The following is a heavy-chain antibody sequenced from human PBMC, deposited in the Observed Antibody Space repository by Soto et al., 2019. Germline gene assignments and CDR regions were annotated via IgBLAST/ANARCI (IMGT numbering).Heavy chain of an antibody. CDR2: IYHSGST. J-gene: IGHJ3*02. CDR1: GGSISSSNW. V-gene: IGHV4-4*02. CDR3: ARFMTTVTNFAFDI. D-gene: IGHD4-17*01. Sequence: SETLSLTCAVSGGSISSSNWWSWVRQPPGKGLEWIGEIYHSGSTNYNPSLKSRVTISVDKSKNQFSLKLSSVTAADTAVYYCARFMTTVTNFAFDIWGQGTMVTVSS.